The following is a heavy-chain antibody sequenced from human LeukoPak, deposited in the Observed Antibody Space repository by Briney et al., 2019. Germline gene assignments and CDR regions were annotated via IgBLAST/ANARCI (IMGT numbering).Heavy chain of an antibody. J-gene: IGHJ4*02. CDR3: TTVDYDTSGYVSY. D-gene: IGHD3-22*01. V-gene: IGHV3-15*01. Sequence: GGSLRLSCAASGFTFSNAWMSWVRQAPGKGVEWGGRIKSKTDGGTTDYAAPVKGRFTISRDDSKNTLYLQMNSLKTEDTAVYYCTTVDYDTSGYVSYWGQGTLVTVSS. CDR1: GFTFSNAW. CDR2: IKSKTDGGTT.